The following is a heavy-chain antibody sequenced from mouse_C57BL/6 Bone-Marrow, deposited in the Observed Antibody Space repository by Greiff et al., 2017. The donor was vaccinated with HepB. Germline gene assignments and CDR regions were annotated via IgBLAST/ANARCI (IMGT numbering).Heavy chain of an antibody. CDR1: GYTFTSYW. V-gene: IGHV1-55*01. D-gene: IGHD1-1*01. Sequence: QVQLQQPGAELVKPGASVKMSCKASGYTFTSYWITWVKQRPGQGLEWIGDIYPGSGSTNYNEKFKSKATLTVDTSSSTAYMQLSSLTSEDSAVYYCARPPPTVVDPYFDVWGTGTTVTVSS. J-gene: IGHJ1*03. CDR2: IYPGSGST. CDR3: ARPPPTVVDPYFDV.